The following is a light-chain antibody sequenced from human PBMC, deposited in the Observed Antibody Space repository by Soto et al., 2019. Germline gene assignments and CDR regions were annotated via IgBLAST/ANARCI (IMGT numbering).Light chain of an antibody. CDR2: KAS. V-gene: IGKV1-8*01. Sequence: TQSPSSFSASTGDRVTITCRASQGISSYLAWYQQKAGKAPNLLIYKASRLESGVPSRFSGSGSETEFTLTISGLQPGDSATYYCQQYNSYSPTFGQGTKVDIK. J-gene: IGKJ1*01. CDR1: QGISSY. CDR3: QQYNSYSPT.